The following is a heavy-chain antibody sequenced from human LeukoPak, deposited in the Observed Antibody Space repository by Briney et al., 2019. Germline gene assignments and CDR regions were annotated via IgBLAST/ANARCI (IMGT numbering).Heavy chain of an antibody. CDR3: ARAHGSPSVRLFDD. V-gene: IGHV4-30-4*08. J-gene: IGHJ4*02. CDR1: GGSFGGYY. Sequence: SETLSLTCAVYGGSFGGYYWSWIRQPPGKGLEWIGYTYHSGSTYYNPSLKSRLTISVDTSKNKFSLNLNSVTAADTAVYYCARAHGSPSVRLFDDWGQGTLVTVSS. D-gene: IGHD3-10*01. CDR2: TYHSGST.